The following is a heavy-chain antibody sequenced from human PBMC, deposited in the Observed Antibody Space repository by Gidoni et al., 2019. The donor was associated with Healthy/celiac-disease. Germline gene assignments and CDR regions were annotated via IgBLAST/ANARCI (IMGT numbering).Heavy chain of an antibody. V-gene: IGHV3-30*01. J-gene: IGHJ4*02. CDR3: ASERAAHFDY. CDR1: GFTFSSYA. CDR2: ISYDGSNN. Sequence: QVQLVESGGGVVQPGRSLTLSCAAAGFTFSSYAMHWLRQAPGKGLEWVAVISYDGSNNYYADSVKGRFTISRDNSKNTLYLQMNSLIAEDTAVYYCASERAAHFDYWGQGTLVTVSS. D-gene: IGHD6-25*01.